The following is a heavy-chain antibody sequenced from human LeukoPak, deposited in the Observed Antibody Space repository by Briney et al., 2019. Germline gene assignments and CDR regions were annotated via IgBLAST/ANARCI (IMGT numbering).Heavy chain of an antibody. CDR2: IYYSGST. CDR3: ARGGFQWLALDY. V-gene: IGHV4-30-4*08. J-gene: IGHJ4*02. Sequence: PSETLSLTCTVSGGSISSGDYYWSWIRQPPGKGLEWIGYIYYSGSTYYNPSLKSRVTISVDTSKNQFSLKLSSVTAADTAVYHCARGGFQWLALDYWGQGTLVTVSS. CDR1: GGSISSGDYY. D-gene: IGHD6-19*01.